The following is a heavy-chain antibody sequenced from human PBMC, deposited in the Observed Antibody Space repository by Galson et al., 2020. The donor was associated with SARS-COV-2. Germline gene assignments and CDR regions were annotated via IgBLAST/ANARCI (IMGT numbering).Heavy chain of an antibody. D-gene: IGHD1-1*01. Sequence: GESLKISCAASGFTFSSYAMSWVRQAPGKGLEWVSAISGSGGSTYYADSVKGRFTISRDNSKNTLYLQMNSLRAEDTAVYYCAKDHNNESGGPRWGQGTMVTVSS. J-gene: IGHJ3*01. CDR1: GFTFSSYA. CDR3: AKDHNNESGGPR. V-gene: IGHV3-23*01. CDR2: ISGSGGST.